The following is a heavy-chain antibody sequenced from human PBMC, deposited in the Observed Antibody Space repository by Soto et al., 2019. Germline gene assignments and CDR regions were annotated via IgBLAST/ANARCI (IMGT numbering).Heavy chain of an antibody. CDR2: IIPLFGTT. CDR3: ARDGGGATFDY. V-gene: IGHV1-69*12. Sequence: QVQLVQSGAEVRKPGSSVKVSCEASGGTFSSHALNWMRQAPGQGLEWMGGIIPLFGTTTYAEKFQGRVTITADESTRTAFLELSSLTSEDTAMYYCARDGGGATFDYWGQGTLVTVSS. D-gene: IGHD1-26*01. CDR1: GGTFSSHA. J-gene: IGHJ4*02.